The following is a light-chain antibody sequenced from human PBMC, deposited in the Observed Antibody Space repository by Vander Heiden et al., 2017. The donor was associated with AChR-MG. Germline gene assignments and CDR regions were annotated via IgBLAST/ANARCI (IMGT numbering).Light chain of an antibody. V-gene: IGKV1-5*01. CDR2: DAS. CDR3: QQYNSAST. Sequence: GDRVTITCRASQSVSAWLAWYQQKPGKAPKLLIYDASTLEGGVPSRFSGSGSGTEFTLTISSLQPDDFATYYCQQYNSASTFGQGTKVEIK. J-gene: IGKJ1*01. CDR1: QSVSAW.